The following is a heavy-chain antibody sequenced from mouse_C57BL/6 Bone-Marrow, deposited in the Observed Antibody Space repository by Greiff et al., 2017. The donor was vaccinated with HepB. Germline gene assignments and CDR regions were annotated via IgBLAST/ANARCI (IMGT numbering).Heavy chain of an antibody. V-gene: IGHV5-4*01. CDR3: AREGLYYSNFFFDY. CDR1: GFTFSSYA. D-gene: IGHD2-5*01. J-gene: IGHJ2*01. CDR2: ISDGGSYT. Sequence: EVMLVESGGGLVKPGGSLKLSCAASGFTFSSYAMSWVRQTPEKRLEWVATISDGGSYTYYPDNVKGRFTISRDNAKNNLYLQMSHLKSEDTAIYYCAREGLYYSNFFFDYWGQGTTLTVSS.